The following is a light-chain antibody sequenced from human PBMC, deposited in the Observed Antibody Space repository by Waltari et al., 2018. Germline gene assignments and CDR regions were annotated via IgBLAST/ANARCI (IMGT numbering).Light chain of an antibody. CDR3: QSADTSETYF. V-gene: IGLV3-25*03. J-gene: IGLJ1*01. CDR1: TLSKHY. Sequence: SYELTQPPSVSVSPGQTARISCSGNTLSKHYSYWYQQKPGQAPVLVMYKDSERPSGIPERFSGSSSGTTVTLTISGVQVEDEADYYCQSADTSETYFFGTGTKVTVL. CDR2: KDS.